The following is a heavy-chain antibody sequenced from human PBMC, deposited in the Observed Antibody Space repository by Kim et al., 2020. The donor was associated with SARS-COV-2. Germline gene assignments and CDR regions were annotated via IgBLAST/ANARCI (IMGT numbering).Heavy chain of an antibody. V-gene: IGHV3-53*01. D-gene: IGHD1-1*01. CDR3: ARGGAVTGTKYFDY. Sequence: DSGGGRFTISRDKSQNTVYLQMNSLRVEDTAVYYCARGGAVTGTKYFDYWGQGTLVTVSS. J-gene: IGHJ4*02.